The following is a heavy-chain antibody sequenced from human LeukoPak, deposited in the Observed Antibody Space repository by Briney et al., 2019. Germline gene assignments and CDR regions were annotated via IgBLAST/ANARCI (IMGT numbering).Heavy chain of an antibody. Sequence: SVKVSCKASGYTFTDYYMHWVRQAPGQGLEWMGGIIPIFGTANYAQKFQGRVTITADKSTSTAYMELSSLRSEDTAVYYCAIEARPLHYWGQGTLVTVSS. J-gene: IGHJ4*02. CDR3: AIEARPLHY. D-gene: IGHD6-6*01. CDR2: IIPIFGTA. CDR1: GYTFTDYY. V-gene: IGHV1-69*06.